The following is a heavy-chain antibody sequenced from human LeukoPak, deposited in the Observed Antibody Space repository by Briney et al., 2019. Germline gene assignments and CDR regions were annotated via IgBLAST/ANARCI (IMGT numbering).Heavy chain of an antibody. V-gene: IGHV1-2*02. Sequence: GASVTVSCKASGYTFTGYYMHWVRQAPGQGLEWMGWINPNSGGTNYAQKFQGRVTMTRDTSISTAYMELSRLRSDDTAVYYCARGSGSYHIFLFDYWGQGTLVTVSS. CDR1: GYTFTGYY. D-gene: IGHD1-26*01. J-gene: IGHJ4*02. CDR2: INPNSGGT. CDR3: ARGSGSYHIFLFDY.